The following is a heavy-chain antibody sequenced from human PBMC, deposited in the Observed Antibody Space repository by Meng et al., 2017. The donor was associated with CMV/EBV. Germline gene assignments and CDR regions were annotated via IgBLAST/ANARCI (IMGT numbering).Heavy chain of an antibody. CDR3: AREDYSGTSTSCYGVYFDY. CDR1: SRING. CDR2: IYHSGSA. Sequence: SRINGWSWVREGRGKGREWMEEIYHSGSANYRASIKSRVTITVGKSKNEFTLKLNSVTDADTAVYDCAREDYSGTSTSCYGVYFDYWGQGTLVTVSS. J-gene: IGHJ4*02. V-gene: IGHV4-4*02. D-gene: IGHD2-2*01.